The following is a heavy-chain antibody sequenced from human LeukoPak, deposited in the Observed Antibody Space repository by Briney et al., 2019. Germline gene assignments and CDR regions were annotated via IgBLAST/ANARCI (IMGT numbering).Heavy chain of an antibody. D-gene: IGHD6-19*01. CDR3: ARDKWGNGWTGSIDN. Sequence: GGALRLSCAASGFTFSNYAMHWVRHAPGKGLEWVAVIWYDRGDKYYADAVKGRFTISRDDSKNTLYLQIKSLRAEDTAVYYCARDKWGNGWTGSIDNWGQGTLVTVSA. V-gene: IGHV3-33*01. J-gene: IGHJ4*02. CDR2: IWYDRGDK. CDR1: GFTFSNYA.